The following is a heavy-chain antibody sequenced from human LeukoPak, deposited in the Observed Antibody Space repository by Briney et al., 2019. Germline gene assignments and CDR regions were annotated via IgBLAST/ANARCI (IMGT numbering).Heavy chain of an antibody. CDR3: AKVSGSYSPQYGMDV. Sequence: PGGSLRLSCAASGLTFSSYAMSWVRQAPGKGLEWVSAISGSSGHTYYADSVKGRFTISRDNSKNTLYLQMNSLRAEDTAVYYCAKVSGSYSPQYGMDVWGQGTTVTVSS. CDR2: ISGSSGHT. V-gene: IGHV3-23*01. CDR1: GLTFSSYA. D-gene: IGHD1-26*01. J-gene: IGHJ6*02.